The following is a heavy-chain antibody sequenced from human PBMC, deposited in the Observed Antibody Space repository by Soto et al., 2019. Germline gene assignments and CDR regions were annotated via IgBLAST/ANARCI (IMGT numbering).Heavy chain of an antibody. D-gene: IGHD2-15*01. Sequence: QVQLVQSGAEAKRPGASVKVSCKASGYTFTTHDIHWVRQAPGQGLEWMGWMNTNTNSTDCAQKFQGRVTLTWNTSISTAYLELRRLKFDDPAVYYCAREVVEVVETTALWFDPWGQGTLVTVSS. CDR2: MNTNTNST. J-gene: IGHJ5*02. CDR1: GYTFTTHD. CDR3: AREVVEVVETTALWFDP. V-gene: IGHV1-8*01.